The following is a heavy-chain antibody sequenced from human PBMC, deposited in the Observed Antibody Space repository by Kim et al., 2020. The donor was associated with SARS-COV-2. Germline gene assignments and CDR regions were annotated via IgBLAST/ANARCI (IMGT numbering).Heavy chain of an antibody. CDR3: AKDPFDARGWRFDN. CDR1: GFTCYTYA. V-gene: IGHV3-23*01. D-gene: IGHD2-8*01. J-gene: IGHJ4*02. Sequence: GGSLRLSCAASGFTCYTYAMSWVRQAPGKGLEWVSAITCSGGSIYYADSVKGRFTISRDSSKNTLYLQMNSLRVEDTAVYYCAKDPFDARGWRFDNWGQGTLCTVSS. CDR2: ITCSGGSI.